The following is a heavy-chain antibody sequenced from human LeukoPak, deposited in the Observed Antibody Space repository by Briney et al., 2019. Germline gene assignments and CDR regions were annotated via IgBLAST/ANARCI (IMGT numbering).Heavy chain of an antibody. CDR1: GGSFSGYY. Sequence: PSETLSLTCAVYGGSFSGYYWSWIRQPPGKGLEWVGEVNHSGSTNYNPSPKSRVTISVDTSKNQFSLKLSSVTAADTAVYYCASSMATISRRWFDPWGQGTLVTVSS. CDR3: ASSMATISRRWFDP. J-gene: IGHJ5*02. CDR2: VNHSGST. D-gene: IGHD5-24*01. V-gene: IGHV4-34*01.